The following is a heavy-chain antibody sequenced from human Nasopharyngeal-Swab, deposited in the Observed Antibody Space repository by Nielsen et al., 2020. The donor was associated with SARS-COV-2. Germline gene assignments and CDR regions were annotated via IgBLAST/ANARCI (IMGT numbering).Heavy chain of an antibody. CDR3: ARQVWLQPPAY. D-gene: IGHD5-24*01. J-gene: IGHJ4*02. CDR2: MFDIGSP. Sequence: SETLSLTCSVSGGSTSSYYWSWIRQSPGKGLEWIGYMFDIGSPNYNPSLKSRVTILVDTSKNQFSLKLSSVTAADTAVYYCARQVWLQPPAYWGQGTLGTVSS. CDR1: GGSTSSYY. V-gene: IGHV4-59*08.